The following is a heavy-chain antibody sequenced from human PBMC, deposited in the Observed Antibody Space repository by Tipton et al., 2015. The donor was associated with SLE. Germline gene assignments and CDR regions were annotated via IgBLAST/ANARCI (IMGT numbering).Heavy chain of an antibody. D-gene: IGHD3-10*01. CDR1: GFTFSSYW. CDR2: IKEDGSEK. Sequence: SLRLSCAASGFTFSSYWMSWVRQAPGKGLEWVANIKEDGSEKDYVDSVKGRFTISRDNAKNSLYLQMHSLRAEDTAVYYCVRDRDGSYNYYGMGVWGQGTTVTVSS. CDR3: VRDRDGSYNYYGMGV. J-gene: IGHJ6*02. V-gene: IGHV3-7*01.